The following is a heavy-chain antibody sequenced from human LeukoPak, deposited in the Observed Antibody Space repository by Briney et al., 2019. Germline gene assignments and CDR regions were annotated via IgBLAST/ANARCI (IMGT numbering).Heavy chain of an antibody. CDR3: ARDGPNYYDSRNAFDI. Sequence: GGSLRLSCAASGFTFSSYSMNWVRQAPGKGLEWVSYISSSSSTIYYADSVKGRFTISRDNAKNSLYLQMNSLRAEDTAVYYCARDGPNYYDSRNAFDIWGQGTMVNVSS. CDR2: ISSSSSTI. D-gene: IGHD3-22*01. V-gene: IGHV3-48*04. J-gene: IGHJ3*02. CDR1: GFTFSSYS.